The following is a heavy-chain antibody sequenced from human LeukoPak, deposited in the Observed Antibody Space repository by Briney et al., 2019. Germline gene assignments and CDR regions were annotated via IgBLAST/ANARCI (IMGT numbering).Heavy chain of an antibody. CDR2: IYYSGST. CDR3: AVPAAKRPHWFDP. V-gene: IGHV4-39*01. D-gene: IGHD2-2*01. J-gene: IGHJ5*02. Sequence: SETLSLTCTVSGGSISSSSYYWGWIRQPPGKGLEWNGSIYYSGSTYYNPSLKSRVTISVDTSKNQFSLKLSSVTAADTAVYYCAVPAAKRPHWFDPWGQGTLVTVSS. CDR1: GGSISSSSYY.